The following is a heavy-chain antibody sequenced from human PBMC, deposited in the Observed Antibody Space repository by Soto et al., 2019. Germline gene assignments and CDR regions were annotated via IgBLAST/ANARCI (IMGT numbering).Heavy chain of an antibody. CDR1: GVTLKNSA. CDR2: IIPVFGPA. D-gene: IGHD6-13*01. Sequence: SVKVSCKASGVTLKNSALSWVRQAPGQGLEWMGGIIPVFGPALYAQKFQGRVTITADESTNTAFLDVSSLRSEDTAVDYCGRGGSWAKVDSWGPGTLVTVSS. V-gene: IGHV1-69*13. J-gene: IGHJ4*02. CDR3: GRGGSWAKVDS.